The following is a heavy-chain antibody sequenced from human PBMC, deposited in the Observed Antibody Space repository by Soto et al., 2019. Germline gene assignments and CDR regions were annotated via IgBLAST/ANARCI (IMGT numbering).Heavy chain of an antibody. J-gene: IGHJ6*02. CDR1: GFTFSSYA. Sequence: PSATLRLSCAASGFTFSSYAMSWVRQAPGKGLEWVSAISGSGGSTYYADSVKGRFTISRDNSKNTLYLQMNSLRAEDTAVYYCAKRELTIKAGGFGMDVWGQGTTVTVSS. V-gene: IGHV3-23*01. D-gene: IGHD3-10*01. CDR3: AKRELTIKAGGFGMDV. CDR2: ISGSGGST.